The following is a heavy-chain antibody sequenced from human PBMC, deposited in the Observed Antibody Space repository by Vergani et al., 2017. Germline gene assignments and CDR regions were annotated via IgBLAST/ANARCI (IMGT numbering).Heavy chain of an antibody. D-gene: IGHD6-19*01. CDR2: IYTSGST. V-gene: IGHV4-38-2*02. CDR3: AKVGRSEVAGTFGAFDI. Sequence: QVQLQESGPGLVKPSETLSLTCSVSGYSISRGYYWGWIRQPPGKGLEWIGRIYTSGSTNYNPSLKSRVTMSVDTSKNQFSLKLSSVTAADTAVYYCAKVGRSEVAGTFGAFDIWGQGTMVTVSS. J-gene: IGHJ3*02. CDR1: GYSISRGYY.